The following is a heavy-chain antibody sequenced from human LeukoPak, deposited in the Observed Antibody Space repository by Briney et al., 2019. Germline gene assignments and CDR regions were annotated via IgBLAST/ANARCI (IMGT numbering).Heavy chain of an antibody. Sequence: QTSETLSLTCTVSGDSISVSDYYWGWIRQPPGKGLEWIGSVYYNGDTYYNPSLRSRVTTSIDTSKNQFSLRLSSVTAADTSVYYCARHRAHSDYIDYWGQGTLVTVSS. V-gene: IGHV4-39*01. CDR2: VYYNGDT. J-gene: IGHJ4*02. CDR1: GDSISVSDYY. CDR3: ARHRAHSDYIDY. D-gene: IGHD3-10*01.